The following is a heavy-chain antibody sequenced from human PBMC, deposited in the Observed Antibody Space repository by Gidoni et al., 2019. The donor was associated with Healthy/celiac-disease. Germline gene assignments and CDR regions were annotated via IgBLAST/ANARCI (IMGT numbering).Heavy chain of an antibody. CDR2: SNHSGST. Sequence: QAQLQQWGAGRVKPSETLSLTCAVYGGYFSGYYWSWIRQPPGKGLEWIGESNHSGSTNYNPSLKSRFTISVDTSKNPFSQKLSSVTAADTAVYYCERISPRIAAPQEHFDYWGQGTLVTVSS. J-gene: IGHJ4*02. CDR3: ERISPRIAAPQEHFDY. D-gene: IGHD6-13*01. V-gene: IGHV4-34*01. CDR1: GGYFSGYY.